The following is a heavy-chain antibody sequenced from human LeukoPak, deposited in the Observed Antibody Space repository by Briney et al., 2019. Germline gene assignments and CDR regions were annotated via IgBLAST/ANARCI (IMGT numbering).Heavy chain of an antibody. CDR2: ISGSGGST. Sequence: GGSLRLSCAASGFTVSSNYMSWVRQAPGKGLEWVSAISGSGGSTYYADSVKGRFTISRDNSKNTLYLQMNSLRAEDTAVYYCAKDGGWGYCSSTSCYYMDVWGKGTTVTVSS. V-gene: IGHV3-23*01. CDR3: AKDGGWGYCSSTSCYYMDV. J-gene: IGHJ6*03. D-gene: IGHD2-2*01. CDR1: GFTVSSNY.